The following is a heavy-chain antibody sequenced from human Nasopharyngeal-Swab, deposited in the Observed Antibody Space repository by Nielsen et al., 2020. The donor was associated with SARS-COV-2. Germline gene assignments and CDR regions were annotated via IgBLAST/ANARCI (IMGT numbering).Heavy chain of an antibody. Sequence: PGKGLEWIGSIYYSGSAYYNPSLKSRVAISVDTSKNQIFLNLSSVIAADSAVYYCARNPRSVQYTSTWYGEFDYWGQGTLVTVS. V-gene: IGHV4-39*01. J-gene: IGHJ4*02. D-gene: IGHD6-13*01. CDR2: IYYSGSA. CDR3: ARNPRSVQYTSTWYGEFDY.